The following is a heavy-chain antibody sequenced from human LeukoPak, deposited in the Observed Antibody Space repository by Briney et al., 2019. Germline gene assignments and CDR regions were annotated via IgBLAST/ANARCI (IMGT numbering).Heavy chain of an antibody. J-gene: IGHJ4*02. CDR2: FDPEDGET. CDR3: ARSYRYSTPISDFDY. V-gene: IGHV1-24*01. Sequence: ASVKVSCKVSGYTLTELSMHWVRQAPGKGLEWMGGFDPEDGETIYAQKFQGRVTMTEDTSTDTAYMELSSLRSEDTAVYYCARSYRYSTPISDFDYWGQGTLVTVSS. CDR1: GYTLTELS. D-gene: IGHD6-13*01.